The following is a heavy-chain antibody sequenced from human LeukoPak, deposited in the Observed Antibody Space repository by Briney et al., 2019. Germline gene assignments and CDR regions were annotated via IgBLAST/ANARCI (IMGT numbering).Heavy chain of an antibody. Sequence: SETLSLTCTVSGGSLSSHYWSWIRQPPGKGLEWIGYIYYSGTTNYNPSLKSRVAISVDTSKNQFSLKLSSVTAADTAVYYCARGVYIAAAQYGYWGQGTLVTVSS. CDR2: IYYSGTT. CDR3: ARGVYIAAAQYGY. CDR1: GGSLSSHY. D-gene: IGHD6-13*01. J-gene: IGHJ4*02. V-gene: IGHV4-59*11.